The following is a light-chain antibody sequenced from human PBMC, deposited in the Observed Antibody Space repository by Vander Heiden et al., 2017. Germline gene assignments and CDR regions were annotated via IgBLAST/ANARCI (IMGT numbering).Light chain of an antibody. CDR3: QQYNSYPWT. J-gene: IGKJ1*01. CDR1: QSISSW. CDR2: KAS. Sequence: DIQMTQSPSTLSASVGDRVTITCRASQSISSWLAWYQQKPGKAPKLLIYKASSLESGVPSRFSGSGSGIEFTLTISSLQPDDFATYCCQQYNSYPWTFGQGTKVEI. V-gene: IGKV1-5*03.